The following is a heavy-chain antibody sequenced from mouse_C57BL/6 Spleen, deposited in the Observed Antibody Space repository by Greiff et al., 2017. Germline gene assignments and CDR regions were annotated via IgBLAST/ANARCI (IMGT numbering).Heavy chain of an antibody. V-gene: IGHV5-6*01. J-gene: IGHJ1*03. Sequence: EVQVVESGGDLVKPGGSLKLSCAASGFTFSSYGMSWVRQTPDKRLEWVATISSGGSYTYYPDSVKGRVTISRDNAKNTLYLQMSSLKSEDTAMYYCARDRYFDVWGTGTTVTVSS. CDR2: ISSGGSYT. CDR3: ARDRYFDV. CDR1: GFTFSSYG.